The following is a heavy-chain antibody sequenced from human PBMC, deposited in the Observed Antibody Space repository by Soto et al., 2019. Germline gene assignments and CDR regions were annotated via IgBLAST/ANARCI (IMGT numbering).Heavy chain of an antibody. J-gene: IGHJ3*02. CDR3: ARMPDYARRGDAFDI. Sequence: GASVKVSCKASGGTFSSYAISWVRQAPGQGLERMGGIIPIFGTANYAQKFQGRVTITADESTSTAYMELSSLRSEDTAVYYCARMPDYARRGDAFDIWGQGTMVTVSS. CDR2: IIPIFGTA. D-gene: IGHD4-17*01. CDR1: GGTFSSYA. V-gene: IGHV1-69*13.